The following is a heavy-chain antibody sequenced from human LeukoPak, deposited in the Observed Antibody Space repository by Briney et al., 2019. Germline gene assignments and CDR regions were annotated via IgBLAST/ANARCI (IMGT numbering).Heavy chain of an antibody. CDR3: TKGVLGRTRSASAGLDH. Sequence: PGRSLRLSCAASGFTFSDYGMHWVRRAPGKGLKWVTVISYDGTNKYYADSVKGRFTISRDNSRNTLYLKMNSLRVEDTAVYYCTKGVLGRTRSASAGLDHWGQGTLVTVSS. V-gene: IGHV3-30*18. J-gene: IGHJ4*02. CDR2: ISYDGTNK. D-gene: IGHD7-27*01. CDR1: GFTFSDYG.